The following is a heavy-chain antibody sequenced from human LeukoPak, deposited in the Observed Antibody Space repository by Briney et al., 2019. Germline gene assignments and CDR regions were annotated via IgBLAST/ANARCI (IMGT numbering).Heavy chain of an antibody. J-gene: IGHJ4*02. CDR2: IYTSGST. CDR3: ARGGIAAALFDY. CDR1: GGSISSGSYY. V-gene: IGHV4-61*02. D-gene: IGHD6-13*01. Sequence: PSETLSLTCTVSGGSISSGSYYWSWIRQPAGKGLEWIGRIYTSGSTNYNPSLKSRVTISVDTSKNQFSLKLSSVTAADTAVYYCARGGIAAALFDYWGQGTLVTVSS.